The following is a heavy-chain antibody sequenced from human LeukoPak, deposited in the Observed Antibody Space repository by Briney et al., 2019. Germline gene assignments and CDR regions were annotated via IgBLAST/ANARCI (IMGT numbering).Heavy chain of an antibody. V-gene: IGHV4-30-2*01. CDR1: GGSISSGGYY. CDR3: ARDRGQLANVRYYFDY. J-gene: IGHJ4*02. Sequence: SETLSLTCTVSGGSISSGGYYWSWIRQPPGKGLEWIGYIYHSGSTYYNPSLKSRVTISVDTSKNQFSLKLSSVAAADTAVYYCARDRGQLANVRYYFDYWGQGTLVTVSS. D-gene: IGHD6-6*01. CDR2: IYHSGST.